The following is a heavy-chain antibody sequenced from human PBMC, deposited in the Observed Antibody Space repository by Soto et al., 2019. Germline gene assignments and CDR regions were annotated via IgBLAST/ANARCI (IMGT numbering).Heavy chain of an antibody. J-gene: IGHJ6*02. Sequence: ESGPTLVNPTQTLTLTCTFSGFSLSTSGMCVSWIRQPPGKALEWLALIDWDDDKYYSTSLKTRLTISKYTSKNQVVLTMTNMDPVETPTYYSARMEYTSSTHYIYDIGVLDPGTTLVASS. D-gene: IGHD6-6*01. CDR3: ARMEYTSSTHYIYDIGV. CDR1: GFSLSTSGMC. CDR2: IDWDDDK. V-gene: IGHV2-70*01.